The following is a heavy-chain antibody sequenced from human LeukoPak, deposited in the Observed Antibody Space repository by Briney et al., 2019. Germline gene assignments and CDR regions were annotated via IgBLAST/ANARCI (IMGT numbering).Heavy chain of an antibody. CDR3: ARVLRYFDWLPNVYYYYMDV. D-gene: IGHD3-9*01. CDR1: GYTFTGYY. V-gene: IGHV1-2*02. J-gene: IGHJ6*03. Sequence: ASVKVSCKASGYTFTGYYMHWVRQAPGQGLEWMGWINPNSGGTNYAQKFQGRVTMTRDTSISTAYMELSRLRSDDTAVYYCARVLRYFDWLPNVYYYYMDVWGKGTTVTVSS. CDR2: INPNSGGT.